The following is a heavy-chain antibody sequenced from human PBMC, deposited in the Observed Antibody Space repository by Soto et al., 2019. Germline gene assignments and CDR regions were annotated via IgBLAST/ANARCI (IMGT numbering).Heavy chain of an antibody. V-gene: IGHV3-7*01. CDR1: GFTFSSNW. Sequence: PGGSLRLSCAASGFTFSSNWMNWVRQAPGKGPEWVANIKQDGREKYYADSVQGRFTISRDNAKNSLYLQMDRLRGEDTAVYYCARDLGYCTGGNCYTVLDYWGQGALVTVSS. J-gene: IGHJ4*02. CDR2: IKQDGREK. CDR3: ARDLGYCTGGNCYTVLDY. D-gene: IGHD2-15*01.